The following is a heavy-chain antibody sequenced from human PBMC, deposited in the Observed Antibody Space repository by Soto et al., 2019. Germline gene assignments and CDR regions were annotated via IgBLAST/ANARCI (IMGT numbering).Heavy chain of an antibody. Sequence: SVNVSFKASGGTFSSYAISWVRQAPGQGLELMGGIIPIFGTANYAQKFQGRVTITADESTSTAYMELSSLRSEETAVYYCEREAAEFTMICSFWFDPWGDGTLVTVSS. D-gene: IGHD3-22*01. CDR1: GGTFSSYA. CDR2: IIPIFGTA. J-gene: IGHJ5*02. V-gene: IGHV1-69*13. CDR3: EREAAEFTMICSFWFDP.